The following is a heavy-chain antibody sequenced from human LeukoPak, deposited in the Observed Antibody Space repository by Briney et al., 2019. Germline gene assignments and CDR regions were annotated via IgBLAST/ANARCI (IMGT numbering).Heavy chain of an antibody. J-gene: IGHJ4*02. CDR3: ARGYYYDSSGYQIDY. CDR1: GFTFSSYA. Sequence: QTGGSLRLSCAASGFTFSSYAMHWVRQAPGKGLEWVAVISYDGSNKYYADSVKGRFTISRDNSKNTLYLQMNSLRAEDTAVYYCARGYYYDSSGYQIDYWGQGTLVTASS. V-gene: IGHV3-30*01. CDR2: ISYDGSNK. D-gene: IGHD3-22*01.